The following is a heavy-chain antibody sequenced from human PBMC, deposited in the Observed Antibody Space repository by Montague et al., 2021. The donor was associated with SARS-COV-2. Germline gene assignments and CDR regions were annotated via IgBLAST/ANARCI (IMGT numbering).Heavy chain of an antibody. Sequence: SETLSLTCTVYGGSFSGYYWSWIRQSPGKGLEWIGYTTHSGSTNYNPSLKSRVIISIDTSKNQFSLKLSSVTAADTAVYYCARWGGSVCGVSACSALDYWGQGTTVTVSS. D-gene: IGHD3-10*02. J-gene: IGHJ6*02. CDR2: TTHSGST. V-gene: IGHV4-34*01. CDR3: ARWGGSVCGVSACSALDY. CDR1: GGSFSGYY.